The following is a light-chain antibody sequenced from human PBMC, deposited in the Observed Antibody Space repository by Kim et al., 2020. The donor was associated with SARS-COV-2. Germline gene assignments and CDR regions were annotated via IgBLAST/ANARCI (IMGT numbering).Light chain of an antibody. CDR1: SLRSYY. CDR3: QSRDSGGNVV. J-gene: IGLJ2*01. Sequence: SSELTQDPAVSVALGQTVRITCQGDSLRSYYATWYQQKPRQAPVLVIYGRNNRPSGIPDRFSGSASGNTASLTISGAQAEDEADFYCQSRDSGGNVVFGGGTQLNVL. CDR2: GRN. V-gene: IGLV3-19*01.